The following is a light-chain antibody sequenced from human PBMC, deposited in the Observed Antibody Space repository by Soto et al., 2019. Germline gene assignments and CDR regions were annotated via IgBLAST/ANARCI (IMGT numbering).Light chain of an antibody. CDR1: SSNIGSNA. CDR3: AAWDDSLNGVV. J-gene: IGLJ2*01. V-gene: IGLV1-44*01. CDR2: NNN. Sequence: QSVLTQPPSASGTPGQRVTISCSGSSSNIGSNAVSWYQQLPGTAPKLLIYNNNQRPSGVPDRFSGSKFGTSASLAICGLQSEDEADYYCAAWDDSLNGVVFGGGTKLTVL.